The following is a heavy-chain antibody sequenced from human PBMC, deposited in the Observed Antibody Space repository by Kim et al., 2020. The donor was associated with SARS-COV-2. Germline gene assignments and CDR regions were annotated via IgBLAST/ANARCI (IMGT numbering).Heavy chain of an antibody. J-gene: IGHJ5*02. Sequence: ASVKVSCKAFGYTFTSYYMHWVRQAPGQGLEWMGIINPSGGSTSYAQKFQGRVTMTRDTSTSTVYMELSSLRSEDTAVYYCARAKESITMVQGVNEWFDPWGQGTLVTVSS. CDR2: INPSGGST. CDR1: GYTFTSYY. V-gene: IGHV1-46*01. D-gene: IGHD3-10*01. CDR3: ARAKESITMVQGVNEWFDP.